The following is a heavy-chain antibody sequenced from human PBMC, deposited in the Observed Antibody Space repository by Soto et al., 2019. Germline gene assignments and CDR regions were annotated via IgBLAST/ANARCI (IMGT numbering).Heavy chain of an antibody. V-gene: IGHV1-18*01. J-gene: IGHJ5*01. CDR3: GSSYERRGIYYYHNWFAL. Sequence: ASVKVPCKASGYTFTSYGIRWARQAPGQGLEWMGWISAYNGNTSYAQKLQGRVTMTTDTSTSTAYMELRSLRCDDTAVYYCGSSYERRGIYYYHNWFALWGQRTLVTVSS. CDR1: GYTFTSYG. D-gene: IGHD3-22*01. CDR2: ISAYNGNT.